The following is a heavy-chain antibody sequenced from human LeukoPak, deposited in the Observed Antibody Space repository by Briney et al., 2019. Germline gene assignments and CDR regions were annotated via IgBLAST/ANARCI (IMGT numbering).Heavy chain of an antibody. CDR3: ARGRTGAPALDF. CDR1: GGSFSGHY. J-gene: IGHJ4*02. Sequence: SETLSLTCAVYGGSFSGHYWTWIRQSPGKGLEWIGESTHSGSTNYNPSLKSRLPISVETFKNPFSLKLASVSAADTAVYHCARGRTGAPALDFWGPGTLVTVSS. CDR2: STHSGST. D-gene: IGHD1-1*01. V-gene: IGHV4-34*01.